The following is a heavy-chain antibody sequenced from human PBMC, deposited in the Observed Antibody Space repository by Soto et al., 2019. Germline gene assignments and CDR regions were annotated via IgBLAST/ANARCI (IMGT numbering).Heavy chain of an antibody. CDR3: AKDYEVVIAALFDY. CDR2: INGIGSST. J-gene: IGHJ4*02. CDR1: GFTFFSYA. D-gene: IGHD2-15*01. V-gene: IGHV3-23*01. Sequence: EVQLLQSGGALVQPGGSLRLPCTASGFTFFSYAMTWVRQAPGKGLEWVSSINGIGSSTYYADSAKGRFTISRDNSKNTRYLQMNSLRAEDTAVYYCAKDYEVVIAALFDYWGQGTLVTVSS.